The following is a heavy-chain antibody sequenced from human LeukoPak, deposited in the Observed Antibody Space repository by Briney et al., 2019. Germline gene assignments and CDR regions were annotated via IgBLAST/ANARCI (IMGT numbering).Heavy chain of an antibody. CDR3: AEDYCRDGNCPFPFLDS. Sequence: GGSLRLSCAASGFTFSNYNMNWVRQAPGKGLEWVSYISSSRSAIYYADSVKGRFVLSRDNFKNTVYMQMSSLRAEDTATYYCAEDYCRDGNCPFPFLDSWGQGTLVTVSS. CDR2: ISSSRSAI. J-gene: IGHJ4*02. D-gene: IGHD2-15*01. V-gene: IGHV3-48*01. CDR1: GFTFSNYN.